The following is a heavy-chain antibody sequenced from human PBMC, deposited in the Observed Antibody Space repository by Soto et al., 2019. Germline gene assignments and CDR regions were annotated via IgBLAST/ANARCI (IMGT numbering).Heavy chain of an antibody. Sequence: EVQLVESGGDLVQPGGSLRLSCVVSGLTFTNYWMHWVRQVPGKGLVWVSRIDNHGSGTSYADSVKGRFTISRDNAKSTLYLQRNRLRAEDTAVYYGGSVFEDWGQGARVTVSS. CDR2: IDNHGSGT. J-gene: IGHJ4*02. CDR3: GSVFED. V-gene: IGHV3-74*01. CDR1: GLTFTNYW.